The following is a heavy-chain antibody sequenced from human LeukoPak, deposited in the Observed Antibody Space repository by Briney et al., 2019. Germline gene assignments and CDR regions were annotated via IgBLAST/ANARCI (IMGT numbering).Heavy chain of an antibody. J-gene: IGHJ6*02. V-gene: IGHV5-51*01. CDR3: ARHAAPNWNDGDAIDV. Sequence: GESLKISCKGSGYHFNTHWIGWVRQMPGKGLEWMGFIYPGYSDARYSPSFQGQVTFSVDTSINTAYLQWSGLKASDTAIYYCARHAAPNWNDGDAIDVWGQGTTVTVSS. CDR2: IYPGYSDA. D-gene: IGHD1-20*01. CDR1: GYHFNTHW.